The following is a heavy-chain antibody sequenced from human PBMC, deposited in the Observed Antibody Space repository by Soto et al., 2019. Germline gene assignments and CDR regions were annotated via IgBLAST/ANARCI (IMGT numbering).Heavy chain of an antibody. CDR2: VIPMFPKA. Sequence: QVRLVQSEAEVKKAGSSVKVSCKASGGTFISYAVTWVRQAPGQGLEWMGGVIPMFPKANYAQKFQGRATITAAKSTSTVYMELDSRKPESTAPYYCASWLSNSSGPGYLDSWGQGTLVTVTS. J-gene: IGHJ4*02. V-gene: IGHV1-69*06. D-gene: IGHD3-22*01. CDR3: ASWLSNSSGPGYLDS. CDR1: GGTFISYA.